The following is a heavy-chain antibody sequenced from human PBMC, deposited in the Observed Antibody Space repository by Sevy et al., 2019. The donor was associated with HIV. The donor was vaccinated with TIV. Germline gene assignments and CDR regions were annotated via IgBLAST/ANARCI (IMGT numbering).Heavy chain of an antibody. J-gene: IGHJ4*02. D-gene: IGHD6-19*01. V-gene: IGHV3-23*01. Sequence: GGSLRLSCAASGFTFSSYAMSWVRQAPGKGLEWVAAISGSGGSTYYADSVKGRFTISRDNSKNTLYLQMNSLRAEDTAVYYCAKGDSGWPYYFDYWGQGTLVTVSS. CDR3: AKGDSGWPYYFDY. CDR2: ISGSGGST. CDR1: GFTFSSYA.